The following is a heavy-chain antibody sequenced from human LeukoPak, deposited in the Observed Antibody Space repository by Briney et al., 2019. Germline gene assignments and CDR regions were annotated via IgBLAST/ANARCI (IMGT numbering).Heavy chain of an antibody. J-gene: IGHJ4*02. CDR1: GGSISSSSYY. CDR2: IYYSGST. Sequence: PSETLSLTCTVSGGSISSSSYYWGWIRQPPGKGLEWIGSIYYSGSTYYNPSLKSRVTISVDTSKNQFSLKLSSVTAADTAVYYCARHEVWYDSSGSHFDYWGQGTLVTVSS. V-gene: IGHV4-39*07. D-gene: IGHD3-22*01. CDR3: ARHEVWYDSSGSHFDY.